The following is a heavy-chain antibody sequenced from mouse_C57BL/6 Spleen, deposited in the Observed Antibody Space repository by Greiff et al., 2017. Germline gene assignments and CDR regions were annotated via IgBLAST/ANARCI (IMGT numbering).Heavy chain of an antibody. Sequence: EVQLVESGGGLVKPGGSLKLSCAASGFTFSSYAMSWVRQTPEKRLEWVATISDGGSYTYYPDNVKGRFTISRDNAKNNLYLQMSHLKSEDTAMYYCARVQLRRLYAMDYWGQGTSVTVSS. CDR3: ARVQLRRLYAMDY. J-gene: IGHJ4*01. V-gene: IGHV5-4*01. CDR2: ISDGGSYT. CDR1: GFTFSSYA. D-gene: IGHD3-2*02.